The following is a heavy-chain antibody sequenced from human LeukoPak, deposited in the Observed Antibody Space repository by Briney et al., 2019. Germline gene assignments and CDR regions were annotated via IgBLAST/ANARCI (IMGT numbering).Heavy chain of an antibody. CDR3: ARGGGYASPIGY. Sequence: PSETLSLTCTVSGGSVSSGDYYWNWIRQPPGKGLEWIGYISYSGSTNYNPSLKSRVTISVDTSKNQFSLKLSSVTAADTAVYYCARGGGYASPIGYWGQGALVTVSS. J-gene: IGHJ4*02. V-gene: IGHV4-61*08. D-gene: IGHD5-12*01. CDR1: GGSVSSGDYY. CDR2: ISYSGST.